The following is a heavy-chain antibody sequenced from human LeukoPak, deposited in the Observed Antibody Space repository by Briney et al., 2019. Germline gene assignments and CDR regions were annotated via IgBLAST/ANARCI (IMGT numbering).Heavy chain of an antibody. V-gene: IGHV1-2*02. CDR3: ARDLGCSRTSCYYASDY. J-gene: IGHJ4*02. CDR2: INPDSGGT. CDR1: GYTFTDSY. D-gene: IGHD2-2*01. Sequence: ASVKVSCKASGYTFTDSYIHWVRQAPGQRLEWMGWINPDSGGTNYAQKFQGRVTVTRDTSISTAYMELSRLRSDDTAVYYCARDLGCSRTSCYYASDYWGQGTLLTDSS.